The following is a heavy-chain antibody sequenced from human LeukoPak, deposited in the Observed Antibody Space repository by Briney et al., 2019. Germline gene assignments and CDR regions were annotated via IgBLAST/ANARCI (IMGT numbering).Heavy chain of an antibody. CDR1: GYTFTSYY. D-gene: IGHD6-13*01. CDR3: ARIGGIAAAGTWLWFDP. CDR2: INPSGGST. Sequence: ASVKVSGKASGYTFTSYYMHWVRQAPGQGLEWMGIINPSGGSTSYAQKFQGRVTMTRDTSTSTVYMELSSLRSEDTAVCYCARIGGIAAAGTWLWFDPWGQGTLVTVSS. J-gene: IGHJ5*02. V-gene: IGHV1-46*01.